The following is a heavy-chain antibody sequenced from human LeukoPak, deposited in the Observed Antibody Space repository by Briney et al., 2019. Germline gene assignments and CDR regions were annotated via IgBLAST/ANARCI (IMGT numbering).Heavy chain of an antibody. Sequence: GASVKVSCKASGGTFSSYVFNWVRQAPGQGLEWMGGIIPMFGEAYHAQSFQGRVTVSADKSTSTVYMELRSLRSEDTAVYYCATKYYHDTGDYFGPEFDPWGQGTLVTVSS. CDR2: IIPMFGEA. J-gene: IGHJ5*02. D-gene: IGHD3-22*01. CDR3: ATKYYHDTGDYFGPEFDP. V-gene: IGHV1-69*06. CDR1: GGTFSSYV.